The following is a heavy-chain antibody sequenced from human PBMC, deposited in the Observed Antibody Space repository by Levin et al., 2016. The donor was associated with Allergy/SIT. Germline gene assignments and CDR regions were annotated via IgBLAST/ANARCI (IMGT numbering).Heavy chain of an antibody. CDR3: ARDRRIAVVVGGMDV. D-gene: IGHD6-19*01. V-gene: IGHV1-18*01. CDR1: GYSFSTYG. Sequence: ASVKVSCKASGYSFSTYGISWVRQALGQGLEWMGWINPNNGNTKYAQTVQGRLTVTTDTSTSTAYMELRSLRSDDTAVYYCARDRRIAVVVGGMDVWGQGTTVTVSS. J-gene: IGHJ6*02. CDR2: INPNNGNT.